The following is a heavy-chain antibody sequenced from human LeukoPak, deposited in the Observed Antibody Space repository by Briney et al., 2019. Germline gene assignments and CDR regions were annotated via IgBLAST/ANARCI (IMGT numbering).Heavy chain of an antibody. CDR3: IWFGEFPDAFDI. Sequence: PGGSLRLSCAASGFTFSNYWMNWVRRAPGKGLECLANIKQDGSETYYADSVKGRFTISRDNAKNSLYLQMNSLRAEDTAVYYCIWFGEFPDAFDIWGQGTMVTVSS. CDR2: IKQDGSET. V-gene: IGHV3-7*01. D-gene: IGHD3-10*01. J-gene: IGHJ3*02. CDR1: GFTFSNYW.